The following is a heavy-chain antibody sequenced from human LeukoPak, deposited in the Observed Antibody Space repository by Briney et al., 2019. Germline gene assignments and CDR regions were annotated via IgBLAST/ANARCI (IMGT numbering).Heavy chain of an antibody. CDR1: GFTFSSYA. J-gene: IGHJ4*02. D-gene: IGHD6-19*01. CDR3: AKYSAVAGSVYFDY. V-gene: IGHV3-23*01. Sequence: QTGGSLRLSCAASGFTFSSYAMSWVRQAPGKGLEWVPAISGSGGSTYYADSVKGRFTISRDNSKNTLYLQMNSLRAEDTAVYYCAKYSAVAGSVYFDYWGQGTLVTVSS. CDR2: ISGSGGST.